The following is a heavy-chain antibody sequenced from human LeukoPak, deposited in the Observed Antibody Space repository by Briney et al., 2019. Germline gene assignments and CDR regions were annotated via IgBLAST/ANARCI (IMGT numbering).Heavy chain of an antibody. Sequence: GGSLRLSCAASGFSFSSYNMNWVPQTPGKGLEWVSSITSSSTYTFYADSVKGRFTISRDNARNSLYLQMNSLRAEDTAVYYCARDPYSGTYGDTYYYYMDVWGKGTTVTISS. CDR1: GFSFSSYN. D-gene: IGHD1-26*01. CDR3: ARDPYSGTYGDTYYYYMDV. CDR2: ITSSSTYT. J-gene: IGHJ6*03. V-gene: IGHV3-21*01.